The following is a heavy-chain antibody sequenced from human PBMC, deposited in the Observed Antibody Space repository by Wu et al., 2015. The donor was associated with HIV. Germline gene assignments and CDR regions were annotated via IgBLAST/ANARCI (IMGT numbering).Heavy chain of an antibody. D-gene: IGHD6-25*01. CDR2: ISPLFGAA. J-gene: IGHJ5*02. Sequence: QVQLVQSGAEVKKPGSSVKVSCTASGGTFSRYTISWVRQAPGQGLEWMGEISPLFGAAKYAQKFQGRVTITADESTSTAYMEVTGLRSEDTAVYYCTRDRISDNWFDPWGQGTLVHRLL. CDR1: GGTFSRYT. V-gene: IGHV1-69*12. CDR3: TRDRISDNWFDP.